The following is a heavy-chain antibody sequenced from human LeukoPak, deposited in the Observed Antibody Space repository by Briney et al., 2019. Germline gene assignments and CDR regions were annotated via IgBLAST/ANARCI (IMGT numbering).Heavy chain of an antibody. CDR1: GFTFSNAW. CDR3: TTDLLYYYDSSGYYPIFFDY. V-gene: IGHV3-15*01. D-gene: IGHD3-22*01. Sequence: PGRSLRLSCAASGFTFSNAWMSWVRQAPGKGLEWVGRIKSKTDGGTTDYAAPVKGRFTISRDDSKDTLYLQMNSLKTEDTAVYYCTTDLLYYYDSSGYYPIFFDYWGQGTLVTVSS. J-gene: IGHJ4*02. CDR2: IKSKTDGGTT.